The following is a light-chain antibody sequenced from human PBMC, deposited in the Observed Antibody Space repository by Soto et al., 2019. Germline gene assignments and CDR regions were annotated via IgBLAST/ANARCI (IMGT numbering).Light chain of an antibody. CDR3: QQSYSTHT. Sequence: DIQMTQSPSSLSASVGDRVTITCRASQSISSYLNWYQQKPGKAPKLLIYAASSLQSGFPSRFSGSGSGTDFTLTISSLQPEDFATYYCQQSYSTHTFGQGTKLEIK. J-gene: IGKJ2*01. CDR2: AAS. V-gene: IGKV1-39*01. CDR1: QSISSY.